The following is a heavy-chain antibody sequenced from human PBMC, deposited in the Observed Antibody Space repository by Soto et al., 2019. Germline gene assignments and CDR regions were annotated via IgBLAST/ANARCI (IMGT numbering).Heavy chain of an antibody. D-gene: IGHD3-10*01. CDR2: ISGSAGTT. J-gene: IGHJ3*02. V-gene: IGHV3-23*01. CDR1: GFTFSSYW. Sequence: PGGSLRLSCAASGFTFSSYWMHWVRQAPGKGLVWVSGISGSAGTTHYADSVKGRFSISRDNSKNALYLQMNSLRAEDTAVYYCAKVREWGVIIGAFDIWGQGTMVTVSS. CDR3: AKVREWGVIIGAFDI.